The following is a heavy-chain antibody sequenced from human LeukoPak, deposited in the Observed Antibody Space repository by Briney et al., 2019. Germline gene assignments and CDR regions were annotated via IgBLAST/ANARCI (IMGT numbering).Heavy chain of an antibody. J-gene: IGHJ4*02. CDR2: ISTYYGNT. Sequence: VXXXCKASGYTFTSYGFSWVRQAPGQGLEWMGWISTYYGNTNYAQKLQDRVTMTTDTSTSTAYMELTSLRSDDTAVYYCARVYSTNYYGSGDRPFLFDYWGQGTVVTVSS. V-gene: IGHV1-18*01. CDR1: GYTFTSYG. D-gene: IGHD3-10*01. CDR3: ARVYSTNYYGSGDRPFLFDY.